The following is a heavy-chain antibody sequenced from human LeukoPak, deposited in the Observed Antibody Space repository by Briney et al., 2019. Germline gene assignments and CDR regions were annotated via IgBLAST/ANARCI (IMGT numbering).Heavy chain of an antibody. CDR3: ARVVLGFVVPAAIDY. CDR2: IYHSGST. J-gene: IGHJ4*02. V-gene: IGHV4-4*02. Sequence: SETLSLTCAVSGGSISSDNWWSWVRQPPGKGLEWIGEIYHSGSTNYNPSLKSRVSISVDKSKNQFSLNLNSVTAADTAVYYCARVVLGFVVPAAIDYWGQGTLVTVSS. CDR1: GGSISSDNW. D-gene: IGHD2-2*01.